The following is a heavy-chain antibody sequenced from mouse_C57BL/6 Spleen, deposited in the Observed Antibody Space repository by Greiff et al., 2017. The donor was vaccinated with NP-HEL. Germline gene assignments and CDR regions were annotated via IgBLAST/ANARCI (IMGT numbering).Heavy chain of an antibody. Sequence: VKLVESGPGLVAPSQSLSITCTVSGFSLTSYGVHWVRQPPGKGLEWLVVIWSDGSTTYNSALKSRLSISKDNSKSQVFLKMNSLQTDDTAMYYCARHSNGSSPYWYFDVWGTGTTVTVSS. CDR2: IWSDGST. D-gene: IGHD1-1*01. CDR3: ARHSNGSSPYWYFDV. V-gene: IGHV2-6-1*01. CDR1: GFSLTSYG. J-gene: IGHJ1*03.